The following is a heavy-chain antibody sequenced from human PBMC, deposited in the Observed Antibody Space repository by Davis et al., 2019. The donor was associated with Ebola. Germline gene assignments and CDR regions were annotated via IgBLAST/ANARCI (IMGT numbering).Heavy chain of an antibody. CDR2: IYPGDSDT. CDR1: GSNFNTYW. V-gene: IGHV5-51*01. CDR3: ARRIPAAETFDY. D-gene: IGHD6-13*01. Sequence: PGGSLRLSCKGSGSNFNTYWIGWVRQTPGKGLEWMGIIYPGDSDTRYSPSFQGQVTISADKSISTAYLQWSSLKASDTAMYYCARRIPAAETFDYWGQGTLVTVSS. J-gene: IGHJ4*02.